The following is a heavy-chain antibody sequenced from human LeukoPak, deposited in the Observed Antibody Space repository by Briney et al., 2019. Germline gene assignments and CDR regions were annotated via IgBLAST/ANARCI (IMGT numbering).Heavy chain of an antibody. D-gene: IGHD3-10*01. CDR2: IKSKTEGGTT. Sequence: PGGSLRLSCAASGFTFSNAWMNWVRQAPGKGLEWVGRIKSKTEGGTTDYAAPVKGRFTISRGDSKNTLYLQMNSLKTEDTAVYYCTTAYYGSGSYSYYYYGTDVWGQGTTVTVSS. CDR3: TTAYYGSGSYSYYYYGTDV. CDR1: GFTFSNAW. V-gene: IGHV3-15*07. J-gene: IGHJ6*02.